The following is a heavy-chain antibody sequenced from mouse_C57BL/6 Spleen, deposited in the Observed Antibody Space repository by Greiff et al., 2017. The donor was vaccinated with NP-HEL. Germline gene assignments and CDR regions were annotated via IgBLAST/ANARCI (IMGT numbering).Heavy chain of an antibody. CDR2: IDPEDGET. D-gene: IGHD1-1*01. CDR3: ASGAVVAGGAMDY. V-gene: IGHV14-2*01. J-gene: IGHJ4*01. Sequence: VQLKQSGAELVKPGASVKLSCTASGFNIKDYYMHWVKQRTEQGLEWIGRIDPEDGETKYAPKFPGKATITADTSSNTAYLQLSSLTSEDTAVYYCASGAVVAGGAMDYWGQGTSVTVSS. CDR1: GFNIKDYY.